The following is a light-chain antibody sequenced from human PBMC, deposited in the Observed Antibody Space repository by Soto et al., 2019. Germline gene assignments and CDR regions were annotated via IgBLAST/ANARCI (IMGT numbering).Light chain of an antibody. J-gene: IGLJ3*02. CDR1: SSNIGSDY. CDR3: AAWDARLSAWV. CDR2: TND. Sequence: QSVVTQPPSASGTPGQRVTISCSGSSSNIGSDYVYWFQQIPGTAPKLLIYTNDQRPSWVSDRFSGSKSGTSASLAISGLRSDDEADYWCAAWDARLSAWVFGGGTKLTVL. V-gene: IGLV1-47*02.